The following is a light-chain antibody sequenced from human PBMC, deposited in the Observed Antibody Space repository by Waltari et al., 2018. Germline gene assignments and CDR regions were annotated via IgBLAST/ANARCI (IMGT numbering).Light chain of an antibody. CDR1: SSYVGGPNF. V-gene: IGLV2-8*01. J-gene: IGLJ2*01. Sequence: QSALTQPPSASGSPGQSVTIPCTGTSSYVGGPNFFSWYQQHPGKGPKLMIHEVSKRPSGVPDRFSGSKSGDTASLTVSGLQAEDEADYYCTSYAGSNILVFGGGTKLTVL. CDR3: TSYAGSNILV. CDR2: EVS.